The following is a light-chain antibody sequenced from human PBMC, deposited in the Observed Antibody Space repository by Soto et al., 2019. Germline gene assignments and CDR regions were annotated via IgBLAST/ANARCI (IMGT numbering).Light chain of an antibody. CDR3: QQRNSWPPTFT. CDR1: QSVSSSY. J-gene: IGKJ5*01. CDR2: GAS. Sequence: ESMLSQSPGTLSLSPGERATLSCRASQSVSSSYLAWYQQKPGQAPRLLIYGASSRATGIPARFSGSGSGTDFTLTISSLEPEDFAVYYCQQRNSWPPTFTFGQGTRLEIK. V-gene: IGKV3D-20*02.